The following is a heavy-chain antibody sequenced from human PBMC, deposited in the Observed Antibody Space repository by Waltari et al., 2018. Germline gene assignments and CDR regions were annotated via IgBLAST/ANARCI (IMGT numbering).Heavy chain of an antibody. D-gene: IGHD2-2*01. CDR3: ARPYCSSTSCDRSLDY. CDR1: GGTFRSYA. Sequence: QVQLVQSGAEVKKPGSSVKVSCKAAGGTFRSYAISWVRQDPGQGLEWMGGIIPIFGTANYAQKFQGRVTITADESTSTAYMELSSLRSEDTAVYYCARPYCSSTSCDRSLDYWGQGTLVTVSS. CDR2: IIPIFGTA. J-gene: IGHJ4*02. V-gene: IGHV1-69*12.